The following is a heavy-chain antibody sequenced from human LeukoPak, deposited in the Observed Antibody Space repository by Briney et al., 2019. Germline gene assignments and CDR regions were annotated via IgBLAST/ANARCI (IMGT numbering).Heavy chain of an antibody. V-gene: IGHV3-11*05. CDR1: GFTFSDYY. CDR2: INSSSSYT. Sequence: GGSLRLSCAASGFTFSDYYVSWIRQAPGKGLEWVSYINSSSSYTDYADSVKGRFTISRDNAKNSLNLQMNSLRAEDTAVYYCARDSGYSGYSDYWGQGTLVTVS. J-gene: IGHJ4*02. CDR3: ARDSGYSGYSDY. D-gene: IGHD5-12*01.